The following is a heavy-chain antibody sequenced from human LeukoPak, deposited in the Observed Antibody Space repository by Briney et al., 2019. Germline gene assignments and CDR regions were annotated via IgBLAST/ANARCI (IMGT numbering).Heavy chain of an antibody. CDR3: AREDSGSPGTADAFDI. V-gene: IGHV1-46*01. CDR2: INPSGGST. Sequence: EASVKVSCKASGYTFTSYYMHWVRQAPGQGLEWMGIINPSGGSTSYAQKFQGRVTMTRDMSTSTVYMELSSLRSEDTAVYYCAREDSGSPGTADAFDIWGQGTMVTVSS. D-gene: IGHD3-10*01. J-gene: IGHJ3*02. CDR1: GYTFTSYY.